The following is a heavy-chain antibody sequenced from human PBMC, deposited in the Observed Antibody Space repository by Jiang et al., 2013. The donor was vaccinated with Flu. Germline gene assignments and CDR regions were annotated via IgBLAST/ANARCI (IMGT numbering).Heavy chain of an antibody. Sequence: VQLVESGGGLVKPGGSLRLSCVASGFTFRDYFMSWIRQAPGKGLEWISYISSSGSIIYYADSLEGRFTISRDNANNSLFLQINSLRVEDTAMYYCARDTIPREFDSWGQGTLVTVSS. CDR3: ARDTIPREFDS. V-gene: IGHV3-11*01. CDR2: ISSSGSII. CDR1: GFTFRDYF. J-gene: IGHJ4*02.